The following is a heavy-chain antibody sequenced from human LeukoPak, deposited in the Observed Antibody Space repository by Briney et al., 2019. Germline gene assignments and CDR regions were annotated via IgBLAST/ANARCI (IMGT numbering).Heavy chain of an antibody. J-gene: IGHJ2*01. CDR2: MYPNSGNT. D-gene: IGHD1-26*01. Sequence: ASVKVSCKASGYTFTRYDINWVRQAAGQGLEWMGWMYPNSGNTGYAQKFEGRVTMTRNTSISTVYMELSSLSSKDTAVYYCARGGSYTNYFYFDLWGRGTLVTVSS. CDR1: GYTFTRYD. CDR3: ARGGSYTNYFYFDL. V-gene: IGHV1-8*01.